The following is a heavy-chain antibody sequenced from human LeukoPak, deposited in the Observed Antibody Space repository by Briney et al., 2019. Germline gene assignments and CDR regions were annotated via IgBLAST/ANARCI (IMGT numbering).Heavy chain of an antibody. J-gene: IGHJ4*02. CDR1: GFTFSSYG. Sequence: QPGRSLRLSCAASGFTFSSYGMHWVRQAPGKGLEWVAVIWYDGSNKYYADSVKGRFTISRDNSKNTLYLQMNSLRAEDTAVYYCARARWGAAAGSYYFDYWGQGTLVTVSS. V-gene: IGHV3-33*01. CDR3: ARARWGAAAGSYYFDY. D-gene: IGHD6-13*01. CDR2: IWYDGSNK.